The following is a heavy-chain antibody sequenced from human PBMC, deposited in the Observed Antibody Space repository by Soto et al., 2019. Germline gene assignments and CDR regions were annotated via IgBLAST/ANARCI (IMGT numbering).Heavy chain of an antibody. CDR3: ARGGSSWYRTKDSHYYYYGMDV. CDR1: GFTFSSYS. Sequence: PGGSLRLSCAASGFTFSSYSMNWVRQAPGKGLEWVSSISSSSSYIYYADSVKGRFTISRDNSKNSLYLQMNSLRAEDTAVYYCARGGSSWYRTKDSHYYYYGMDVWGQGTTVTVSS. V-gene: IGHV3-21*01. D-gene: IGHD6-13*01. J-gene: IGHJ6*02. CDR2: ISSSSSYI.